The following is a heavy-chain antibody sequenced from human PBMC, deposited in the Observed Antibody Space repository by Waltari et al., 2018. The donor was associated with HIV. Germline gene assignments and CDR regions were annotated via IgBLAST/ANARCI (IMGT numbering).Heavy chain of an antibody. V-gene: IGHV3-53*01. Sequence: EGQLVEPGGGMFEPGGSLRLACAASRFSVSANYLCWVLLAPGESMELVSSIYRGGRTKHIDSVKARLIILRDNSKNALYLQMNSLRVDDTAVYYCARMKRSYGSGQARYFYFGRDVWGQGTTVIVSS. CDR2: IYRGGRT. CDR3: ARMKRSYGSGQARYFYFGRDV. D-gene: IGHD3-10*01. CDR1: RFSVSANY. J-gene: IGHJ6*02.